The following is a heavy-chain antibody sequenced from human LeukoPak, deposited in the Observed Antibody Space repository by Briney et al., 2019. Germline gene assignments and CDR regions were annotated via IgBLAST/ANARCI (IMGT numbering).Heavy chain of an antibody. V-gene: IGHV4-34*01. CDR3: ARLYDSSGYRTPTIDY. Sequence: SETLSLTCAVYGGSFSGYYWSWIRQPPGKGLEWIGEINHSGSTNYNPSLKSRVTISVDTSKNQFSLKLSSVTAADTAVYYCARLYDSSGYRTPTIDYWGQGTLVTVSS. J-gene: IGHJ4*02. CDR1: GGSFSGYY. D-gene: IGHD3-22*01. CDR2: INHSGST.